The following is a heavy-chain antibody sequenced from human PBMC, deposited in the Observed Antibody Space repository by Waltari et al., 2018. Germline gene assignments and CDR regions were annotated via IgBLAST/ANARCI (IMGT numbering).Heavy chain of an antibody. CDR1: GGSFSGYY. CDR2: IYHSGST. J-gene: IGHJ3*02. V-gene: IGHV4-34*01. Sequence: QVQLQQWGAGLLKPSETLSLTCAVYGGSFSGYYWSWIRQTPGKGLEWIGYIYHSGSTYYNPSLKSRVTISVDRSKNQFSLKLSSVTAADTAVYYCARVPNCSGGSCYPLNAFDIWGQGTMVTVSS. CDR3: ARVPNCSGGSCYPLNAFDI. D-gene: IGHD2-15*01.